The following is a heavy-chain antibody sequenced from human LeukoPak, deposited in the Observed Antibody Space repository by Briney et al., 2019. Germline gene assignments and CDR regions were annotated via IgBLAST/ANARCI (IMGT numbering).Heavy chain of an antibody. D-gene: IGHD3-9*01. Sequence: GASVKVSCKASGYTFTSYDINWVRQATGQGLEWMGWMNPNSGNTGYAQKFQGRVTMTRNTSISTAYMELSSLRSEDTAVYYCARILRYFDWLLGDYYGMDVWGQGTTVTVSS. CDR3: ARILRYFDWLLGDYYGMDV. V-gene: IGHV1-8*01. J-gene: IGHJ6*02. CDR1: GYTFTSYD. CDR2: MNPNSGNT.